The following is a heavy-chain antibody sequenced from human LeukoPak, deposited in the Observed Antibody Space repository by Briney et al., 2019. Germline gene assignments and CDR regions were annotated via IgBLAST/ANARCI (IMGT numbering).Heavy chain of an antibody. CDR3: ARGYYTFDY. CDR2: INYSGST. V-gene: IGHV4-34*01. D-gene: IGHD1-26*01. J-gene: IGHJ4*02. Sequence: SETLSLTCAVYGGSFSGYYWSWIRQPPGKGLEWIGEINYSGSTNYNPSLKSRVTISVDTSKNQFSLKLSSVTAADTAVYYCARGYYTFDYWGQGTLVTVSS. CDR1: GGSFSGYY.